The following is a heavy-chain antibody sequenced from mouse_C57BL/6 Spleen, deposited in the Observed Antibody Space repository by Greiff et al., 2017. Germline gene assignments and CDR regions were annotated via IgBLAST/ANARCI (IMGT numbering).Heavy chain of an antibody. Sequence: LQESGPELVKPGASVKISCKASGYAFSSSWMNWVKQRPGKGLEWIGRIYPGDGDTNYNGKFKGKATLTADKSSSTAYMQLSSLTSEDSAVYFCARPGSRHYFDYWGQGTTRTVSS. CDR2: IYPGDGDT. D-gene: IGHD1-1*01. V-gene: IGHV1-82*01. CDR3: ARPGSRHYFDY. CDR1: GYAFSSSW. J-gene: IGHJ2*01.